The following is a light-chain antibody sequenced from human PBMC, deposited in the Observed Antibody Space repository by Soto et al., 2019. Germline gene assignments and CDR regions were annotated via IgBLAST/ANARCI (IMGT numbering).Light chain of an antibody. J-gene: IGKJ1*01. V-gene: IGKV1-5*01. Sequence: DIQMTQSPSTLSASVGDRVTITCRASQSVSTWLAWYQHKPGKAPKFLIYDASSLQSGVPSRFSGSGSGTKFTLTISSLQPDDFATYYCQQYDLYPWTFG. CDR1: QSVSTW. CDR2: DAS. CDR3: QQYDLYPWT.